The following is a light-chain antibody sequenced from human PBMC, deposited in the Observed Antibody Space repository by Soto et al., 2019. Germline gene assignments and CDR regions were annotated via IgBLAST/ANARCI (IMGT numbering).Light chain of an antibody. J-gene: IGKJ4*01. CDR1: QSVSSSY. Sequence: EIVLTQSPATLSVSPGERATLSCRASQSVSSSYLAWYQQKPGQAPRLLIYGASSRATGIPDRFSGSGSGTDFTLTISRLEPEDFAVYYCQQYDSSPVTFGGGTKVDIK. CDR2: GAS. V-gene: IGKV3-20*01. CDR3: QQYDSSPVT.